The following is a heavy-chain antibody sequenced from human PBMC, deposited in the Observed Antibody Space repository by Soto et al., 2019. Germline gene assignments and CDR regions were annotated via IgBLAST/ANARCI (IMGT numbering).Heavy chain of an antibody. Sequence: SETTPVTSSGAGVSCSGLAWNWVRKCTGKGLEWIGYVHYSGISNYSPALKSRANISPDTSEEIFSLKLTTVATAETAVYYCARGLRPLHLDYWGQGLMVTVSS. CDR2: VHYSGIS. CDR3: ARGLRPLHLDY. J-gene: IGHJ4*02. CDR1: GVSCSGLA. D-gene: IGHD4-17*01. V-gene: IGHV4-59*11.